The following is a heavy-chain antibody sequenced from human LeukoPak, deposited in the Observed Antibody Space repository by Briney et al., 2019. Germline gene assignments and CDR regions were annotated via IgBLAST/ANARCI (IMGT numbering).Heavy chain of an antibody. Sequence: SETLSLTCTVSGGSITSSSYYWGWMRQPPGKGLEWIGSIYYSGSTYYNPPLKSRVTISVDTSKNQFSLKLSSVTAADTAVYYCARGHASIKTFGEVIKSRTRWFDPWGQGTLVTVSS. J-gene: IGHJ5*02. CDR1: GGSITSSSYY. V-gene: IGHV4-39*07. D-gene: IGHD3-3*01. CDR2: IYYSGST. CDR3: ARGHASIKTFGEVIKSRTRWFDP.